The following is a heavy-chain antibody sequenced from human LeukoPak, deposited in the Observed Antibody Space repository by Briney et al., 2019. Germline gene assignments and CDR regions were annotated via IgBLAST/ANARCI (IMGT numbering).Heavy chain of an antibody. D-gene: IGHD1-14*01. CDR3: VVVVEPPDSDGFDV. V-gene: IGHV3-74*01. Sequence: GGSLRLSCAASGFTFGNSWVHWVRQAPGKGLVWVSLINADGSTATYADSVKGRFTISRDNARNTLSLQMNSLTIEDTAVYYCVVVVEPPDSDGFDVWGQGTLVTVSS. CDR2: INADGSTA. J-gene: IGHJ3*01. CDR1: GFTFGNSW.